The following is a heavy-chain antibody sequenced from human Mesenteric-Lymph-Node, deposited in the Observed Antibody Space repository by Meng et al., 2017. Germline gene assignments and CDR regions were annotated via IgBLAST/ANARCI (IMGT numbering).Heavy chain of an antibody. D-gene: IGHD6-19*01. CDR2: INTDTGNP. CDR3: ARVAVAGLRYFQH. V-gene: IGHV7-4-1*02. J-gene: IGHJ1*01. CDR1: GYTFTNIG. Sequence: VQLVQSGSDLKKPGASVNVSCNASGYTFTNIGMNWVRQAPGQGPEWMGWINTDTGNPTYAQGFTGRFVFSLDTSVSTAYLQISGLKAEDTAVYYCARVAVAGLRYFQHWGQGTLVTVSS.